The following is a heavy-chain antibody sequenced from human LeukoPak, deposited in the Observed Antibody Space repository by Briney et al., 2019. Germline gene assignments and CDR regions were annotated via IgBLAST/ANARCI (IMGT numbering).Heavy chain of an antibody. CDR3: ARALVAATSRFDY. Sequence: SVKVSCEASGGTFSSYAISWVRQAPGQGLEWMGGIIPIFGTANYAQKFQGRVTITADKSTSTAYMELSSLRSEDTAVYYCARALVAATSRFDYWGQGTLVTVSS. V-gene: IGHV1-69*06. J-gene: IGHJ4*02. CDR1: GGTFSSYA. CDR2: IIPIFGTA. D-gene: IGHD2-15*01.